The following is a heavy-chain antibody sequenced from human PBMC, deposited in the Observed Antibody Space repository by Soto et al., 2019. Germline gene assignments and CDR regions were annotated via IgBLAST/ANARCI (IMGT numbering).Heavy chain of an antibody. CDR2: INHSGST. V-gene: IGHV4-34*01. CDR1: GGSFSGYY. J-gene: IGHJ5*02. CDR3: ARISRRAYYYGSGSQFNWFDP. D-gene: IGHD3-10*01. Sequence: TLSLTCAVYGGSFSGYYWSWIRQPPGKGLEWIGEINHSGSTNYNPSLKSRVTISVDTSKNQFSLKLSSVTAADTAVYYCARISRRAYYYGSGSQFNWFDPWGQGTLVTVSS.